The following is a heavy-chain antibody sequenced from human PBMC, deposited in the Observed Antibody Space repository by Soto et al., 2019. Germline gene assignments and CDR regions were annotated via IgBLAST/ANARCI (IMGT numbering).Heavy chain of an antibody. CDR1: GYTFTGYY. J-gene: IGHJ6*02. CDR3: ARDRSITMVRGEGRYYYYGMDV. CDR2: INPNSGGT. D-gene: IGHD3-10*01. V-gene: IGHV1-2*04. Sequence: ASVKVSCKASGYTFTGYYMHWVRQAPGQGLEWMGWINPNSGGTNYAQKFQGWVTMTRDTSISTAYMELSRLRSDDTAVYYCARDRSITMVRGEGRYYYYGMDVWGQGTTVTVSS.